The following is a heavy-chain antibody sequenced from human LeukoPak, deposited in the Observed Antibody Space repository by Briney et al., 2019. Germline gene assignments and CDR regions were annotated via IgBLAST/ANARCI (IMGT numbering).Heavy chain of an antibody. CDR2: ISGSGGST. CDR3: AKDQIYYGSGTYFDY. CDR1: GFTFSSYA. Sequence: GGSLRLSCAASGFTFSSYAMSWVRQAPGKGLEWVSAISGSGGSTYYADSVKGRFTISRDNSKNTLYLQMNSLRAEDTAVYYCAKDQIYYGSGTYFDYWGQGTLVTVSS. J-gene: IGHJ4*02. V-gene: IGHV3-23*01. D-gene: IGHD3-10*01.